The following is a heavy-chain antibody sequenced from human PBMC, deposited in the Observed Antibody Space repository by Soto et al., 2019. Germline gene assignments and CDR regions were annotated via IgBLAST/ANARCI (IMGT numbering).Heavy chain of an antibody. CDR2: INPNGGSK. CDR3: ARRRYQNWFDP. CDR1: AYTFTRYY. V-gene: IGHV1-46*01. J-gene: IGHJ5*02. D-gene: IGHD1-20*01. Sequence: AAVKVSCNAPAYTFTRYYIHWVRQAPGHGLEWMGIINPNGGSKRFAQTFQGRITMTTDTSTSTVYMELRSLRSDDTDVYYCARRRYQNWFDPWGQGTLVPVSS.